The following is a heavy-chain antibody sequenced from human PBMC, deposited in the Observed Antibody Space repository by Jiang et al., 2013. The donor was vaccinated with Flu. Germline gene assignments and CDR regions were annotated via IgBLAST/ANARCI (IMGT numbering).Heavy chain of an antibody. Sequence: EVKKPGASVKVSCKASGYIFRSYGISWVRQAPKEGLEWLGWISTYNGDTAYAKKHQGRVSMSTDSSTNTAYLEMRSLRIDDTAVYFCVRDGTSFSRSLWLIEVGGGKRFDSWGQGTRVTVSS. CDR1: GYIFRSYG. CDR3: VRDGTSFSRSLWLIEVGGGKRFDS. D-gene: IGHD6-6*01. CDR2: ISTYNGDT. V-gene: IGHV1-18*04. J-gene: IGHJ4*02.